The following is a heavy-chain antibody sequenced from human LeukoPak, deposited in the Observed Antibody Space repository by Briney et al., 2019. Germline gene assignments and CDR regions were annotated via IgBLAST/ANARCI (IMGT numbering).Heavy chain of an antibody. D-gene: IGHD5-12*01. CDR2: IKQDGSEK. V-gene: IGHV3-7*01. Sequence: GGSLRLSCAASGFTFSSYWMSWVRQAPGKGLEWVANIKQDGSEKYYVDSVKGRFTISRDNAKNSLYLQMNSLRAEDTAVYYCARDERLRLGYYYMDVWGKGTTVTVSS. CDR3: ARDERLRLGYYYMDV. J-gene: IGHJ6*03. CDR1: GFTFSSYW.